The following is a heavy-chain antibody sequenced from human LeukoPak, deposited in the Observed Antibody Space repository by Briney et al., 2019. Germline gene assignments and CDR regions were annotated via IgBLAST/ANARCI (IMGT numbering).Heavy chain of an antibody. D-gene: IGHD6-19*01. CDR3: ASLAGYSSGWQIDY. Sequence: ASVKVSCKASGYTFTSYDINWVRQASGQGLEWMGWMNPNSGNTGYAQKFQGRVTMTRNTSISTAYMELSSLRSEDTAVYYCASLAGYSSGWQIDYWGQGTLVTVSS. V-gene: IGHV1-8*01. J-gene: IGHJ4*02. CDR1: GYTFTSYD. CDR2: MNPNSGNT.